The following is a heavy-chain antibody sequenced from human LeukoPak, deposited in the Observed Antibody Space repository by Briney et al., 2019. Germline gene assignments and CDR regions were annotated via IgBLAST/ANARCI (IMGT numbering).Heavy chain of an antibody. CDR2: IYTSGST. Sequence: SQXXSLTCTVSGGSISSGSYYWSWIRQPAGKGLEWIGRIYTSGSTNHNPSLKSRVTISVDTSKNQFSLKLSSVTAADTAVYYCAREGYCSSTSCYTPGANYYYYYMDVWGKGTTVTVSS. CDR3: AREGYCSSTSCYTPGANYYYYYMDV. D-gene: IGHD2-2*02. J-gene: IGHJ6*03. CDR1: GGSISSGSYY. V-gene: IGHV4-61*02.